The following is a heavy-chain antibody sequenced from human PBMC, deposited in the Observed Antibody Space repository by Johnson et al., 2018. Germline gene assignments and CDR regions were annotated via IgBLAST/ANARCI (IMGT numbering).Heavy chain of an antibody. CDR2: IYSGGST. V-gene: IGHV3-53*01. CDR3: ARDGRWPHGAFDI. CDR1: GFTVSGNY. J-gene: IGHJ3*02. D-gene: IGHD5-24*01. Sequence: VQLQESGGGLIQPGGSLRLSCAASGFTVSGNYMTWVRQAPGRGLEWVSIIYSGGSTFYADSVKGRFTISRDSSKNTLLLQLNSLRAEATAVYYCARDGRWPHGAFDIWGQGTMVTVSS.